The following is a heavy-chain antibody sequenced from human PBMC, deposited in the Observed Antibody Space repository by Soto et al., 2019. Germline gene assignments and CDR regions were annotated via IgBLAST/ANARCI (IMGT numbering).Heavy chain of an antibody. V-gene: IGHV4-34*01. CDR2: IHDSGST. J-gene: IGHJ4*02. Sequence: SETLSLTCAVYGESFSGYDCSWIRQPPGKGLEWIGEIHDSGSTNYNPSLKSRLIISVDTSRNQFSLKLSSVTAADTAVYYCARGVRRTSSWYSDYWGERTLVTVSS. CDR3: ARGVRRTSSWYSDY. CDR1: GESFSGYD. D-gene: IGHD6-13*01.